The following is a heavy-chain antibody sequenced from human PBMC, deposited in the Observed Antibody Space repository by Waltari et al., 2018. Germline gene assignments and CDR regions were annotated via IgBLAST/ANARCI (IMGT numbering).Heavy chain of an antibody. CDR2: IFNGGAT. Sequence: QVQLQESGPGLVKPSETLSLTCTVSGGSIARDYWTWVRQTPGKGLEWIGYIFNGGATNYDPSLMSRFSISLDMANRQFSLNLMSVTAADTAVYFCTRSRSSGEQIHFDYWGRGILVTVSS. CDR1: GGSIARDY. D-gene: IGHD1-26*01. V-gene: IGHV4-59*01. CDR3: TRSRSSGEQIHFDY. J-gene: IGHJ4*02.